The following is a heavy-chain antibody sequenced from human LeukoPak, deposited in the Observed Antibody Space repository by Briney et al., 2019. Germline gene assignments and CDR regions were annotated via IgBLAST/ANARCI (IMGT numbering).Heavy chain of an antibody. CDR3: TTGLSH. CDR1: GFTFSYAW. J-gene: IGHJ4*02. V-gene: IGHV3-15*01. Sequence: GGSLRLSCAASGFTFSYAWMSWVRQAPGKGPEWVGRINDKTDGGTTDYASPVKGRFTISRDDSKNTVYLQMNSLKIEDTAVYYCTTGLSHWGQGTLVTVSS. CDR2: INDKTDGGTT.